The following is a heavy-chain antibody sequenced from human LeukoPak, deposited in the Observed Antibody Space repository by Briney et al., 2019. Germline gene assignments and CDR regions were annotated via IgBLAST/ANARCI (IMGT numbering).Heavy chain of an antibody. Sequence: PSEPLSLTCTVSGGPISSYYWSWIRHPAGKGLEWIGRIYTSGSTHYNPPHKSRVTMSVATSKNHFSLKLSSVTAADTAVYYCAVGLSYYFDYWGQGTLVTVSS. D-gene: IGHD3-16*02. CDR3: AVGLSYYFDY. V-gene: IGHV4-4*07. CDR1: GGPISSYY. CDR2: IYTSGST. J-gene: IGHJ4*02.